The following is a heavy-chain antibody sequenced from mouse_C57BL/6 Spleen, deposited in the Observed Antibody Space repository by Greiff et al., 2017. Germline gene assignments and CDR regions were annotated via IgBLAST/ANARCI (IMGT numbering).Heavy chain of an antibody. D-gene: IGHD2-5*01. CDR3: ARRAYSNYYFDY. V-gene: IGHV1-61*01. J-gene: IGHJ2*01. CDR2: IYPSDSET. CDR1: GYTFTSYW. Sequence: QVQLQQPGAELVRPGSSVKLSCKASGYTFTSYWMDWVKQRPGQGLEWIGNIYPSDSETHYNQKFKDKATLTVDKSSSTAYMQLNSLTSEDSAVYYCARRAYSNYYFDYWGQGTTLTVSS.